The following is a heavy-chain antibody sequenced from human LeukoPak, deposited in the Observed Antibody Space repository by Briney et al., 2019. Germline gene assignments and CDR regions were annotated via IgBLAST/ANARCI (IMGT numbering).Heavy chain of an antibody. J-gene: IGHJ4*02. Sequence: PGGSLRLSCAASGFTFSSYAMSWVRQAPGKGPEWVAYINHDGTETNYLDSVKGRFTVSRDNVKNSLYLQMNSLRADDTAVYYCATTAGRTGGNSWGQGALVTVSS. CDR3: ATTAGRTGGNS. V-gene: IGHV3-7*03. CDR1: GFTFSSYA. CDR2: INHDGTET. D-gene: IGHD3-16*01.